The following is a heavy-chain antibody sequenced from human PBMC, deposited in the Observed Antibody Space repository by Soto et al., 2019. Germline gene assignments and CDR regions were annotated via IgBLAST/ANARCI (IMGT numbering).Heavy chain of an antibody. CDR1: VCTFSSFS. Sequence: VGSLRLSCSSSVCTFSSFSMHWVRQSPGKGLEYVSHMSSDGGRIYYADSVKGRFTISRDNSKNMLYLQMSSLRPDDSAVYYCVKRRGGATYDFLDLGQGTQVIVSS. V-gene: IGHV3-64D*06. J-gene: IGHJ4*02. CDR3: VKRRGGATYDFLD. CDR2: MSSDGGRI. D-gene: IGHD3-3*01.